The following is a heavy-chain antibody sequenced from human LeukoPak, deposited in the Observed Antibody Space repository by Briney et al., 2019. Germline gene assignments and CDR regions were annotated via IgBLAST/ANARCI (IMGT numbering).Heavy chain of an antibody. Sequence: SETLSLTCTVSGYSISSGYYWGWIRQPPGKGLEWIGSIYHSGSTYCNPSLKSRVTISVDTSKNQFSLKLSSVTAADTAVYYCARDRYFDYWGQGTLVTVSS. CDR2: IYHSGST. CDR3: ARDRYFDY. J-gene: IGHJ4*02. V-gene: IGHV4-38-2*02. CDR1: GYSISSGYY.